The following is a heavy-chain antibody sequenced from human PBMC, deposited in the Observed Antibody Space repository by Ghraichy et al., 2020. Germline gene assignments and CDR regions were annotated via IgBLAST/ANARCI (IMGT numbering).Heavy chain of an antibody. J-gene: IGHJ6*02. CDR2: INHSGST. Sequence: SETLSLTCAVYGGSFSGYYWSWIRQPPGKGLEWIGEINHSGSTNYNPSLKSRVTISVDTSKNQFSLKLSSVTAADTAVYYCARVVCSRYDFWSGGGGYYYYGMDVWGQGTTVTVSS. D-gene: IGHD3-3*01. CDR1: GGSFSGYY. CDR3: ARVVCSRYDFWSGGGGYYYYGMDV. V-gene: IGHV4-34*01.